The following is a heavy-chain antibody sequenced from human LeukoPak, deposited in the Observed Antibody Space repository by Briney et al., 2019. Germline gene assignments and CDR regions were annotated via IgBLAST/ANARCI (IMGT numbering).Heavy chain of an antibody. Sequence: GGSLRLSCAASGFTFSSYSMNWVRQAPGKGLEWVSSISSSSSYIYYADSVKGRFTISRDNSKNTLYLQMNSLRAEDTAVYYCAKDHTIYCSGGSCYPFDYWGQGTLVTVSS. J-gene: IGHJ4*02. CDR1: GFTFSSYS. CDR2: ISSSSSYI. V-gene: IGHV3-21*01. CDR3: AKDHTIYCSGGSCYPFDY. D-gene: IGHD2-15*01.